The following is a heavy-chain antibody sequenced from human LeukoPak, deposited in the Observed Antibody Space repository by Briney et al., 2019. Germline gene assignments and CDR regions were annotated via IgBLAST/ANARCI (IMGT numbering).Heavy chain of an antibody. CDR2: IYFSGST. V-gene: IGHV4-30-4*08. CDR3: ARTTHYDFWSGPNAEYFQH. D-gene: IGHD3-3*01. CDR1: GGSISSGDYY. Sequence: SETLSLTCTVSGGSISSGDYYWGWIRQPPGKGLEWLGYIYFSGSTYYNPSLKSRVTISVDTSKNQFSLKLSSVTAADTAVYYCARTTHYDFWSGPNAEYFQHWGQGTLVTVSS. J-gene: IGHJ1*01.